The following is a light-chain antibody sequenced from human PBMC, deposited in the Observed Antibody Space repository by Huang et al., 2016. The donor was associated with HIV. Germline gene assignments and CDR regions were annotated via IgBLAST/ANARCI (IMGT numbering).Light chain of an antibody. J-gene: IGKJ3*01. CDR2: AAY. Sequence: DIQMTQSPSSLSASVGDRVTITCRASQSIRSYLNWYQQKPGKAPKLLIYAAYSLQSGVPSRFSGSGSGTDFTLTISSLQPEDFATYYCQQSYNTPFTFGPGTKVDIK. V-gene: IGKV1-39*01. CDR1: QSIRSY. CDR3: QQSYNTPFT.